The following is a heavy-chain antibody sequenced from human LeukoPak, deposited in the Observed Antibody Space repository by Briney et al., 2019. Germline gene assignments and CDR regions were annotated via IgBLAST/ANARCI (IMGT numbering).Heavy chain of an antibody. D-gene: IGHD3-22*01. V-gene: IGHV3-23*01. CDR3: ARDYYDSSGYYGVDY. Sequence: GGSLRLSCAASGFTFSSYAMSWVRQDPGKGLEWVSVISGRGGTTHYADSVKGRFTISRDNSKNTLSLQMNSLRAEDTAVYYCARDYYDSSGYYGVDYWGQGTLVTVSS. J-gene: IGHJ4*02. CDR2: ISGRGGTT. CDR1: GFTFSSYA.